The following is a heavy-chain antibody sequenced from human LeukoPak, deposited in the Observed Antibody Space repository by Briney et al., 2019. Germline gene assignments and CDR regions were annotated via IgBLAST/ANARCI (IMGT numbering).Heavy chain of an antibody. CDR1: GGSISSSSYY. D-gene: IGHD3-22*01. J-gene: IGHJ6*03. CDR2: IYYSGST. V-gene: IGHV4-39*07. CDR3: ARKYYYSSLYYYMDV. Sequence: PSETLSLTCTVSGGSISSSSYYWGWIRQPPGKGLEWIGSIYYSGSTYYNPSLKSRVTISVDTSKNQFSLKLSSVTPADTAVYYCARKYYYSSLYYYMDVWGKGTTVTVSS.